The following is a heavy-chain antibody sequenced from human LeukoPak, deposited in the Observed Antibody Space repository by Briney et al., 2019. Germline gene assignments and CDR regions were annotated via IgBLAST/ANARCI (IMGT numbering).Heavy chain of an antibody. D-gene: IGHD3-3*01. CDR1: GFTFSSYA. CDR2: ISYDGSNK. J-gene: IGHJ6*03. V-gene: IGHV3-30-3*01. CDR3: ANANYYDFWSGHTQARHYYYYYMDV. Sequence: PGRSLRLSCAASGFTFSSYAMHWVRQAPGKGLEWVAVISYDGSNKYYADSVKGRFTISRDNSKNTLYLQMNSLRAEDTAVYYCANANYYDFWSGHTQARHYYYYYMDVWGKGTTVTVSS.